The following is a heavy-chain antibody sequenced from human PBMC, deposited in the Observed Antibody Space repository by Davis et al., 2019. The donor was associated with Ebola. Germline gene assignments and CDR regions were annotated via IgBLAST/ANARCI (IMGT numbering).Heavy chain of an antibody. CDR2: IKQDGSNK. Sequence: GESLKISCAASGFAFSSYWMSWVRQAPGKGLEWVANIKQDGSNKYYADSVKGRFTISRDNSKNTLYLQMNSLRAEDTAVYYCARGRGRPVYSSSWTSFDYWGQGTLVTVSS. J-gene: IGHJ4*02. CDR1: GFAFSSYW. CDR3: ARGRGRPVYSSSWTSFDY. V-gene: IGHV3-7*01. D-gene: IGHD6-13*01.